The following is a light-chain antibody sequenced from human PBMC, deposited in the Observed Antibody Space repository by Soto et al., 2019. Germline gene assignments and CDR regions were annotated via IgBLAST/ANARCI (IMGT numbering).Light chain of an antibody. CDR3: QQFYYYPHT. Sequence: DIQMTQSPSSLSASVGDRVTITCRASQSISSYLNWYQQKPGKAPKLLIYAASSLQSGVPSRFSGSGSGTDFTLTISSLQPEDFATYYCQQFYYYPHTFGQGTKLEVK. J-gene: IGKJ2*01. V-gene: IGKV1-39*01. CDR2: AAS. CDR1: QSISSY.